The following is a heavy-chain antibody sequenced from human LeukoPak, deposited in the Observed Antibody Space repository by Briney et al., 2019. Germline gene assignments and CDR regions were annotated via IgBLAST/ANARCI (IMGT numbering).Heavy chain of an antibody. CDR3: VYGDFVRTVNYFDY. Sequence: GGSLRLSCAASGFTFSSYAMSWVRQAPGKGLEWVSVIYSGGNTYYADSVEGRFTISRDNSKNSLFLQMNSLRPEDSALYYCVYGDFVRTVNYFDYWGQGTLVTVSS. CDR2: IYSGGNT. D-gene: IGHD4-17*01. J-gene: IGHJ4*02. V-gene: IGHV3-66*01. CDR1: GFTFSSYA.